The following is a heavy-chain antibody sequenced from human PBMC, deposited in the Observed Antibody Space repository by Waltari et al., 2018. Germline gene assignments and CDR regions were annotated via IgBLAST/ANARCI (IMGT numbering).Heavy chain of an antibody. J-gene: IGHJ4*02. V-gene: IGHV3-7*01. CDR2: IKKEGSEK. CDR1: GFTLSAYW. D-gene: IGHD3-3*02. Sequence: EVQLVESGGGLVQPGGSLRLSCAASGFTLSAYWMSWASQAPGKGLEWVANIKKEGSEKYYVDSVKGRFTISRDNAKNSLYLQMNSLRAEDTAVYYCAMLAEPDYWGQGTLVTVSS. CDR3: AMLAEPDY.